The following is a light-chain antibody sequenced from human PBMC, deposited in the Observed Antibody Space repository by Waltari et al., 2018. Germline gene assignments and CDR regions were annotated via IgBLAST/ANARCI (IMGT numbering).Light chain of an antibody. J-gene: IGKJ1*01. V-gene: IGKV4-1*01. CDR2: WAS. CDR1: QSVSYNSIHKTY. CDR3: QQYYTIPPT. Sequence: DIVMTQSPDSLAVSLGERATINCKSSQSVSYNSIHKTYVAWYQHKPGQSPKLLIYWASTRDSGVPDRFSGSGSGTDFTLTISSLQAEDVAVYYCQQYYTIPPTFGQGTKVEIK.